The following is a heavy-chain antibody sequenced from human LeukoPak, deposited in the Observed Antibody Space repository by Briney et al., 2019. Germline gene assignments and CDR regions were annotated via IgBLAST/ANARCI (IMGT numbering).Heavy chain of an antibody. V-gene: IGHV4-4*07. CDR2: IYTSGST. Sequence: SETLSLTCTVSGGSISSYYWNWIRQPAGKGLEWIGRIYTSGSTNYNPALKSRVSMSVDTSKNQFSLKLSSVTAADTAVYYCASSVDTAMVGGYWGQGTLVTVSS. J-gene: IGHJ4*02. CDR3: ASSVDTAMVGGY. D-gene: IGHD5-18*01. CDR1: GGSISSYY.